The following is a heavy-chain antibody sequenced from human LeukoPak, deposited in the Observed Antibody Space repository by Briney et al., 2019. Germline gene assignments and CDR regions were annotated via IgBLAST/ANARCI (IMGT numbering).Heavy chain of an antibody. CDR2: IIPIFGTA. J-gene: IGHJ4*02. V-gene: IGHV1-69*13. Sequence: AASVKVSCKASGGTFITYALGWVRQAPGQGLEWMGGIIPIFGTANYAQKFQGRVTITADESTSTAYMELSSLRSEDTAVYYCARAGIFGAAGGFDYWGQGTLVTVSS. D-gene: IGHD3-3*01. CDR1: GGTFITYA. CDR3: ARAGIFGAAGGFDY.